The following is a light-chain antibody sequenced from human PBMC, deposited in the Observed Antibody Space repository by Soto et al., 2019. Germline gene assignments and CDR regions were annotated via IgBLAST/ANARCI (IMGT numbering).Light chain of an antibody. CDR3: TSYTSSDTLYV. J-gene: IGLJ1*01. CDR2: EVN. V-gene: IGLV2-14*01. Sequence: QSVLTQPASVSGSPGQSITISCTGTRSDIGAYNYVSWYQRHPGKAPQLLIYEVNSRPSGVSNRFSGSKSGNTASLTISGLQPEGEADYYCTSYTSSDTLYVFGSGTKVTVL. CDR1: RSDIGAYNY.